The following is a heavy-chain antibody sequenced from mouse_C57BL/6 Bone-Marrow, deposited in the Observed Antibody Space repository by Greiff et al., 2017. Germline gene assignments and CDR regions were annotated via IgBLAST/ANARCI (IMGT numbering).Heavy chain of an antibody. D-gene: IGHD1-1*01. CDR1: GFTFSSYA. CDR2: ISDGGSYT. V-gene: IGHV5-4*01. J-gene: IGHJ2*01. Sequence: EVQRVESGGGLVKPGGSLKLSCAASGFTFSSYAMSWVRQTPEKRLEWVATISDGGSYTYYPDNVKGRFTISRDNAKNNLYLQMSHLKSEDTAMYYCARDYFYYFDYWGQGTTLTVSS. CDR3: ARDYFYYFDY.